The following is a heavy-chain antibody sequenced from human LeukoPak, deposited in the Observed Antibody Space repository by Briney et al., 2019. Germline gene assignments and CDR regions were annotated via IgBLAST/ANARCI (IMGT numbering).Heavy chain of an antibody. CDR1: GFTFSSYW. J-gene: IGHJ3*02. D-gene: IGHD6-13*01. Sequence: GGSLRLSCAASGFTFSSYWMSWVRQAPGKGLEWVANIKQDGSEKYYVDSVKGRFTISRDNAKNSLYLQMNSLRAEDTAVYYCARLLIAAAGNGAFDIWGQGTMVTVSS. V-gene: IGHV3-7*01. CDR3: ARLLIAAAGNGAFDI. CDR2: IKQDGSEK.